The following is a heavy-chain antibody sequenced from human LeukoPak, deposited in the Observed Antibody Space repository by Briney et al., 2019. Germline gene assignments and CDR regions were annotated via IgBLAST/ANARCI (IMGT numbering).Heavy chain of an antibody. Sequence: GASVKVSCKASGYTFTGYYMHWVRQAPGQGLEWMGWINPNSGGTNYAQKFQGRVTMTRDTSISTAYMELSRLRSDDTAVYYCARTHIIVAGTGRFDAFDIWGQGTMATVSS. CDR3: ARTHIIVAGTGRFDAFDI. V-gene: IGHV1-2*02. J-gene: IGHJ3*02. CDR2: INPNSGGT. D-gene: IGHD6-19*01. CDR1: GYTFTGYY.